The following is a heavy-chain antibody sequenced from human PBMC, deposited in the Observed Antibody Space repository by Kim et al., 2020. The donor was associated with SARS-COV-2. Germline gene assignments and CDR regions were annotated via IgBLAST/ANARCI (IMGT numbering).Heavy chain of an antibody. V-gene: IGHV1-2*02. CDR3: ARDSSGWYGSNWFDP. D-gene: IGHD6-19*01. J-gene: IGHJ5*02. Sequence: QKFQGRVTMTRDTSISTAYMELSRLRSDDTAVYYCARDSSGWYGSNWFDPWGQGTLVTVSS.